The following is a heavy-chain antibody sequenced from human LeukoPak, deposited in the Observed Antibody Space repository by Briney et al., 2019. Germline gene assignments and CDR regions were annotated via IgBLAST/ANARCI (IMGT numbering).Heavy chain of an antibody. V-gene: IGHV4-61*05. CDR3: ARRNDFDI. J-gene: IGHJ3*02. CDR1: GGSISSSNYF. Sequence: SETLSLTCTVSGGSISSSNYFWAWIRQPPGKGLERIGYIYSSETTNYKPSLKSRVTISADTSKNQFSLKLTSVTAADTAIYYCARRNDFDIWGQGTMVTVSS. CDR2: IYSSETT.